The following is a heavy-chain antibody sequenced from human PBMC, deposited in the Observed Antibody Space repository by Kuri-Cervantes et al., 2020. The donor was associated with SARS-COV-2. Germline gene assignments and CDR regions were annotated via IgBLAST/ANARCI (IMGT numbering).Heavy chain of an antibody. CDR3: ARVTTIFRDAFDI. Sequence: SETLSLTCTVSGGSISSGSYYWSWIRQPAGKGLEWIGRIYTSGSTNYNPSLKSRVTMSVDTSKNQFSLKLSSVTAADTAVYYCARVTTIFRDAFDIWGQGTMVTVSS. D-gene: IGHD3-3*01. V-gene: IGHV4-61*02. CDR1: GGSISSGSYY. CDR2: IYTSGST. J-gene: IGHJ3*02.